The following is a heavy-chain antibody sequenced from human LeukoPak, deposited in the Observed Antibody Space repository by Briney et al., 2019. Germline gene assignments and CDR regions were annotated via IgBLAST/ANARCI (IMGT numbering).Heavy chain of an antibody. V-gene: IGHV4-61*02. Sequence: SETLSLTCTVSGGSISSGSYYWSWIRQPAGKGLEWIGRIYTSGSTNYNPSLKSRVTISVDTSKNQFSLKLSSVTAADTAVYYCARESGPEWEPLPFDYWGQGTLVTVSS. CDR3: ARESGPEWEPLPFDY. J-gene: IGHJ4*02. CDR1: GGSISSGSYY. D-gene: IGHD1-26*01. CDR2: IYTSGST.